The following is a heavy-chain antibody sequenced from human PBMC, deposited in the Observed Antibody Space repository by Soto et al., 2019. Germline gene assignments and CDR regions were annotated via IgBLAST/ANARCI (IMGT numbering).Heavy chain of an antibody. CDR2: IYYSGST. V-gene: IGHV4-59*08. D-gene: IGHD6-6*01. J-gene: IGHJ4*02. Sequence: SETLSLTCTVTGRSISSYYWSCILKPTGKGLEWIGYIYYSGSTNYNPSLKSRVTISVDTSKNQFSLKLSSVTAADTAVYYCARHRSSSRLDYWGQGTLVT. CDR3: ARHRSSSRLDY. CDR1: GRSISSYY.